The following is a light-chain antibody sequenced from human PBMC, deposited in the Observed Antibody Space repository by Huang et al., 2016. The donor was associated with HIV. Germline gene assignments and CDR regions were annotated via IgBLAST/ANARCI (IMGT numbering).Light chain of an antibody. J-gene: IGKJ1*01. CDR2: LGS. CDR3: MQALQTPRT. V-gene: IGKV2-28*01. Sequence: DIVMTQSAPSLSVTPGEPASISCRSSQSLLRSNCYNYLDWYLQKPGQSPQLLIYLGSNRASGVPDRFSGSGSGTDFTLKISRVEAEDVGIYYCMQALQTPRTFGQGTKVEIK. CDR1: QSLLRSNCYNY.